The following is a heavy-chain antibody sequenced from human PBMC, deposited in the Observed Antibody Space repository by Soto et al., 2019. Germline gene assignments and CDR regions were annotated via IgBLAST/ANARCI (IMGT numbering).Heavy chain of an antibody. Sequence: QVQLQESGPGLVKPSETLSLTCTVSGGSISSYYWSWIRQPPGKGLEWIGYIYYSGSTNYNPSLKSRVTISVDTSKNQFSLKLRSVTAADTAVYYCARRYGPVFDFWGQGTLVTVSS. CDR2: IYYSGST. CDR1: GGSISSYY. V-gene: IGHV4-59*01. D-gene: IGHD1-20*01. J-gene: IGHJ4*02. CDR3: ARRYGPVFDF.